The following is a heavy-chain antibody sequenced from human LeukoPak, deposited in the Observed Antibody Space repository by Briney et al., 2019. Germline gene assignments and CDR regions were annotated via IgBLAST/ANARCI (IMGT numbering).Heavy chain of an antibody. CDR2: IKQDGSEK. Sequence: AGGSLRLSCAASGFTFSSYWMSWVRQAPGKGLEWVANIKQDGSEKYYVDSVKGRFTISRDNAKNSLYLQMNSLRAEDTAVYYCASFSGSYPFDYWGQGTLVTVSS. D-gene: IGHD1-26*01. V-gene: IGHV3-7*03. CDR1: GFTFSSYW. J-gene: IGHJ4*02. CDR3: ASFSGSYPFDY.